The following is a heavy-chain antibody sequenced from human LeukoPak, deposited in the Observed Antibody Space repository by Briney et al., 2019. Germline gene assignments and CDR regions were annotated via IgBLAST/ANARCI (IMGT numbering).Heavy chain of an antibody. CDR2: IYYSGST. Sequence: SETLSLTCTVSSGSISSSSYYWGWIRQPPGKGLEWIGSIYYSGSTYYNPSLKSRVTISVDTSKNQFSLKLSSVTAADTAVYYCARDLLGTYAFDIWGQGTMVTVSS. V-gene: IGHV4-39*07. CDR1: SGSISSSSYY. J-gene: IGHJ3*02. CDR3: ARDLLGTYAFDI.